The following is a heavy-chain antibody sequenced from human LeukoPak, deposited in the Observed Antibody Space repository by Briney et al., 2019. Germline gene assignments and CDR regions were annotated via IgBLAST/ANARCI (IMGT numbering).Heavy chain of an antibody. D-gene: IGHD6-19*01. V-gene: IGHV4-4*02. J-gene: IGHJ4*02. Sequence: PSGTLSLTCAVSGGSISSSNWWSWVRQPPGKGLEWIGIIYYSGSTYYNPSLKSRITISVDTSKNQFSLKLSSVTAADTAVYYCASKSGWLGNFDYWGQGTLVTVSS. CDR3: ASKSGWLGNFDY. CDR1: GGSISSSNW. CDR2: IYYSGST.